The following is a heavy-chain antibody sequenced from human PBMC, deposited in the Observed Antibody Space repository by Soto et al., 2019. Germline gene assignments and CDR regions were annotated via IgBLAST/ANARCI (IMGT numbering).Heavy chain of an antibody. CDR2: INHSGST. CDR1: GGSFSGYY. D-gene: IGHD2-21*02. CDR3: ERGSFVRGGDFISSPFDY. V-gene: IGHV4-34*01. Sequence: PSETLSLTCAVYGGSFSGYYWSWIRQPPGKGLEWIGEINHSGSTNYNPSLKSRVTISVDTSKNQFSLKLSSVTAADTAVYYCERGSFVRGGDFISSPFDYWGQGALVPVSS. J-gene: IGHJ4*02.